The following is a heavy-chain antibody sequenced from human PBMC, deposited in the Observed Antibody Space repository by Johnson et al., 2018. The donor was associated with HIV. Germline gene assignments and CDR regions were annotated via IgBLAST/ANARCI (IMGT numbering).Heavy chain of an antibody. Sequence: VQLVESGGGLVQPGGSLRLSCAASGFTFGSYDMHWVRQAAGKRLEWVSTIGTTGDTYYPGSVKGRFTISRDNSNNTLFLQMNSLRAEDTAVYYCVRDDGSDFEAFDIWGQGTMVTVSS. CDR3: VRDDGSDFEAFDI. J-gene: IGHJ3*02. CDR1: GFTFGSYD. CDR2: IGTTGDT. D-gene: IGHD2-21*01. V-gene: IGHV3-13*01.